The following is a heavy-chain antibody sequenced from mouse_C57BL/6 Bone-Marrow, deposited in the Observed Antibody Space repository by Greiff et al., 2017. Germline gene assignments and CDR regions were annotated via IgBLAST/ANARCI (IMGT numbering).Heavy chain of an antibody. CDR2: MHPKGGSP. CDR3: ARSYDYDDYTMAY. V-gene: IGHV1-64*01. J-gene: IGHJ4*01. D-gene: IGHD2-4*01. Sequence: QVQLQQPGAELVKPGASVKLSCKASGYTFTNYWMHWVKQRPGQGLEWIGMMHPKGGSPDYNEKFKSEATLSVAKSSRTAYMERSTLTSEDSAVYYCARSYDYDDYTMAYWGQGTSVTVSS. CDR1: GYTFTNYW.